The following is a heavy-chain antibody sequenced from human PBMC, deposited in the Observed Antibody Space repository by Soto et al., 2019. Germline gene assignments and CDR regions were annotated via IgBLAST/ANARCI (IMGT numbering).Heavy chain of an antibody. CDR1: GGTFSSYA. V-gene: IGHV1-69*05. D-gene: IGHD3-22*01. CDR2: MIPIFGTA. CDR3: ASHYDSSGYYYRGLDY. J-gene: IGHJ4*02. Sequence: QVQLVQSGAEVKKPGSSVKVSCKASGGTFSSYAISWMRQAPGQGLEWMGGMIPIFGTADYAQKFQGRVTITSDESTSTGNMELSSLRSEDTAVYYCASHYDSSGYYYRGLDYWGQGTLVTVSS.